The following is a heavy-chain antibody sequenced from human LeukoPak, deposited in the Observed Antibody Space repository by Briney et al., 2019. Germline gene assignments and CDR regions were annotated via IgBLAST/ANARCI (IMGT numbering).Heavy chain of an antibody. J-gene: IGHJ6*04. D-gene: IGHD3-10*01. CDR3: ARDYYGSGSYYKHYYGMDV. CDR2: INHSGST. Sequence: SETLSLTCAVYGGSFSGYYWSWIRQPPGKGLEWIGEINHSGSTNYNPSLKSRVTISVDTSKNQFSPKLSSVTAADTAVYYCARDYYGSGSYYKHYYGMDVWGKGTTVTVSS. V-gene: IGHV4-34*01. CDR1: GGSFSGYY.